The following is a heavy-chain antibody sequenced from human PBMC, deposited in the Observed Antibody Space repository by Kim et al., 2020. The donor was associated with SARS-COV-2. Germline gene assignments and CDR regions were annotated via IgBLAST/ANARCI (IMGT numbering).Heavy chain of an antibody. CDR2: FDPEDGET. Sequence: ASVKVSCKVSGYTLTELSMHWVRQAPGKGLEWMGGFDPEDGETIYAQKFQGRVTMTEDTSTDTAYMELSSLRSEDTAVYYCATFGGSGFTTDYWGQGTLVTVSS. V-gene: IGHV1-24*01. CDR3: ATFGGSGFTTDY. J-gene: IGHJ4*02. CDR1: GYTLTELS. D-gene: IGHD3-22*01.